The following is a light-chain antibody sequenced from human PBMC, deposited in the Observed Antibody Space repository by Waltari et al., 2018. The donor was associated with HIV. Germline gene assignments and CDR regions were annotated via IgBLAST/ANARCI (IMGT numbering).Light chain of an antibody. V-gene: IGKV1-39*01. CDR3: QQFYSIPPYT. CDR2: GAS. Sequence: DIQMTQSPSSLSASVGDRVTITCRASQSVTNYLNWYQHKPGKAPKLVISGASSLQDGVPSRFSGSGSGTEFTLTISSLQPEDSATYYCQQFYSIPPYTFGQGTKLVIK. J-gene: IGKJ2*01. CDR1: QSVTNY.